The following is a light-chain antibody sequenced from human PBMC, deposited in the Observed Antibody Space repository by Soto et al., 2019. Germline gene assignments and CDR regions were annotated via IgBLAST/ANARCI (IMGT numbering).Light chain of an antibody. CDR1: SSDVGGYNY. CDR2: EVN. Sequence: QSALTQPPSASGSPGQSVAISCTGTSSDVGGYNYVSWYQQHPGKAPKLMIYEVNKRPSGVPDRFSGSKSGNTASLTVSGVQADDEADYYCSSYAGSNSFVFGTGTKVTVL. J-gene: IGLJ1*01. V-gene: IGLV2-8*01. CDR3: SSYAGSNSFV.